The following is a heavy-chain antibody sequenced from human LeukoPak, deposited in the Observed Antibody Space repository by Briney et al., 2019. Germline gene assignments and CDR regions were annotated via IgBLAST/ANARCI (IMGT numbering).Heavy chain of an antibody. CDR2: IRSSSET. D-gene: IGHD5-12*01. J-gene: IGHJ5*02. CDR3: ARDAGNSGYGCDL. CDR1: GFTFSWYA. Sequence: PGGSLRLSCAASGFTFSWYAMSWVRQAPGKGLEWVSHIRSSSETFYADSVKGRFTISRDNARNSLYLQMNNLRGEDTAIYYCARDAGNSGYGCDLWGQGTLVTVSS. V-gene: IGHV3-48*01.